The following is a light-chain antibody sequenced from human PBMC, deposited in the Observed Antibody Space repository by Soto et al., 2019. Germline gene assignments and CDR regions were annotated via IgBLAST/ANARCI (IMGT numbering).Light chain of an antibody. CDR2: RNN. CDR1: SSNIGSNY. CDR3: ATWEDNLPPRG. J-gene: IGLJ3*02. V-gene: IGLV1-47*01. Sequence: QSVLIQPPSASGTPGQRVTISCSGSSSNIGSNYVYWFQQLPGAAPKLLIYRNNQRPSGVPDRFSGSKSGTSASLAISGLRSEDEADYYCATWEDNLPPRGFGGGTKLTVL.